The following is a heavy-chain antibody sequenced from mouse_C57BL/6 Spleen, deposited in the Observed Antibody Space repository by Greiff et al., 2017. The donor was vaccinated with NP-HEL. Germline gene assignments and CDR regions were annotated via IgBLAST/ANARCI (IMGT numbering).Heavy chain of an antibody. CDR2: ISSGSSTI. J-gene: IGHJ2*01. CDR3: AGGDDPPFDY. V-gene: IGHV5-17*01. Sequence: EVKLLESGGGLVKPGGSLKLSCAASGFTFSDYGMHWVRQAPEKGLEWVAYISSGSSTIYYADTVKGRFTISRDNAKNTLILQITSLRSEVTAMFYGAGGDDPPFDYWVQGTTLTVAS. CDR1: GFTFSDYG.